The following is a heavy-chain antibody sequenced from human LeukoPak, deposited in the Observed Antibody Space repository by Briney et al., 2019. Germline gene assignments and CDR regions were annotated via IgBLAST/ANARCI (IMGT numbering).Heavy chain of an antibody. Sequence: GGSLRLSCAASGFTFSGSAMHWVRQAPGKGLEWVAVISYDGSNKYYADSVKGRFTISRDNSKNTLYLQMNSLRAEDTAVYYCAKDRNYYDSSGTNYWGQGTLVTVSS. CDR1: GFTFSGSA. CDR2: ISYDGSNK. D-gene: IGHD3-22*01. J-gene: IGHJ4*02. V-gene: IGHV3-30*04. CDR3: AKDRNYYDSSGTNY.